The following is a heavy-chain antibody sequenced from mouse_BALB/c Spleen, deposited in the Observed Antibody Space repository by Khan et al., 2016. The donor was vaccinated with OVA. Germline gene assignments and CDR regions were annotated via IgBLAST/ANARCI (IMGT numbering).Heavy chain of an antibody. J-gene: IGHJ2*01. CDR1: GLNINDSY. CDR2: IVPPNGNL. V-gene: IGHV14-3*02. Sequence: EVQLQQSGAELVKSGATVKLSCTASGLNINDSYMHWLKQWPEQGLEWIARIVPPNGNLKLYPTLQSKSTITADTSSNTTYLQLSSLRSEDTAVYYCAGMAREWGQGTTLTVSA. CDR3: AGMARE.